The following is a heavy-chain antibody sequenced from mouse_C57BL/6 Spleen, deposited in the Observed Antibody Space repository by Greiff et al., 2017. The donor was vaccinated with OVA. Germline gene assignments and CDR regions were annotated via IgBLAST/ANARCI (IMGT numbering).Heavy chain of an antibody. V-gene: IGHV14-3*01. Sequence: SVAELVRPGASVKLSCTASGFNIKNNNMHWVKQRPGKGLEWIGRIDPENGNTKYDPKFKGKATITADTSSNTAYLQLSSLTAEDTASDYWASEGDGITLAYWGQGTPVTVSA. D-gene: IGHD2-4*01. CDR1: GFNIKNNN. CDR2: IDPENGNT. J-gene: IGHJ3*01. CDR3: ASEGDGITLAY.